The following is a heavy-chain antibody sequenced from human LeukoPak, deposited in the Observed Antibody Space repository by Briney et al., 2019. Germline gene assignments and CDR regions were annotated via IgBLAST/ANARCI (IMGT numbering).Heavy chain of an antibody. CDR2: FYYSGST. CDR3: ARDSSNGMDY. V-gene: IGHV4-39*07. J-gene: IGHJ4*02. D-gene: IGHD2-8*01. Sequence: PSETLSLTCTVSGGSISSSSYYWGWIRQPPGKGLEWIGSFYYSGSTYYNPSLKGRVTISVDTSKNQFSLKLSSVTAADTAVYYCARDSSNGMDYWGQGTLVTVSS. CDR1: GGSISSSSYY.